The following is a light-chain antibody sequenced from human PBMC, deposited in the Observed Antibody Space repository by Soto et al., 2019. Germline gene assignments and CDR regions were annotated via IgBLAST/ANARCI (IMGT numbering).Light chain of an antibody. V-gene: IGLV2-18*02. CDR2: DVS. CDR1: SSDVGGYNR. J-gene: IGLJ3*02. Sequence: QSALTQPPSVSGSPGQSITISCTGSSSDVGGYNRVSWYQQPPGTAPKLMIYDVSDRPSGVPDRFSGSKSGNTASLTISGLQTEDEADYYCSSYTSSSTLVFGGGTKLTVL. CDR3: SSYTSSSTLV.